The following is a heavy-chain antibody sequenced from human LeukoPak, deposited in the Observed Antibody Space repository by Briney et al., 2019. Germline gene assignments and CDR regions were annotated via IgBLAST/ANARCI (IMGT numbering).Heavy chain of an antibody. CDR2: IYTSGST. J-gene: IGHJ4*02. V-gene: IGHV4-4*07. Sequence: PSETVSLTCTVSGGSISSYYWSWIRQPAGKGLEWIGRIYTSGSTNYNPSLKSRVTMSVDTSKNQFSLKLSSVTAADTAVYYCARDIHFGYSYGYAMSYFDYWGQGTLVTVSS. CDR3: ARDIHFGYSYGYAMSYFDY. D-gene: IGHD5-18*01. CDR1: GGSISSYY.